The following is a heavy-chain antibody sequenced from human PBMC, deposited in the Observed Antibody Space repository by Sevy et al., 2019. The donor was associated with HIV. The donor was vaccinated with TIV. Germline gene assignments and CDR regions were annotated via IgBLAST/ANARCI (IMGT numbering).Heavy chain of an antibody. CDR2: VYYTGNT. CDR1: VGSISHYY. Sequence: SETLSLTCTVSVGSISHYYWSWIRQPPGKGLEWIGFVYYTGNTNYNHSLKGRVTVALDTSKNQFSLKLNSVTAADTAVYYCVRQGGLVDYGMDVWGPGTTVTVSS. J-gene: IGHJ6*02. D-gene: IGHD1-26*01. CDR3: VRQGGLVDYGMDV. V-gene: IGHV4-59*01.